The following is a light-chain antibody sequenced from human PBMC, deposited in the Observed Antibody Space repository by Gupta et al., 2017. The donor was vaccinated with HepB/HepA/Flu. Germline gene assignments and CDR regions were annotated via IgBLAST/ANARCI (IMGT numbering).Light chain of an antibody. V-gene: IGLV3-1*01. CDR1: NLRNKY. CDR2: QDS. J-gene: IGLJ2*01. Sequence: SYELTQPPSVSVSPGQTASITCSGDNLRNKYVFWYQQKPGQSPVVVMYQDSQRPSKIPERFSGASSGNTATLTISRTQAMDDSYDYCQAWDISTAVFGGGTKLTVL. CDR3: QAWDISTAV.